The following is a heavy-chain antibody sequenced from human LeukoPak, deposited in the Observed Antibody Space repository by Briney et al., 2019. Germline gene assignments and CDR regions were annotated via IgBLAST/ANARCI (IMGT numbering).Heavy chain of an antibody. CDR3: ARDRGAAAGINYFDY. D-gene: IGHD6-13*01. V-gene: IGHV1-69*05. J-gene: IGHJ4*02. CDR2: IIPIYGAA. CDR1: GGTFGNPA. Sequence: SVKVSCKASGGTFGNPAISWVRQAPGQGLEWMGQIIPIYGAANYAHRFQDRVTITTDESTSTAYMELSSLRSEDTAVYYCARDRGAAAGINYFDYWGQGTLVTVSS.